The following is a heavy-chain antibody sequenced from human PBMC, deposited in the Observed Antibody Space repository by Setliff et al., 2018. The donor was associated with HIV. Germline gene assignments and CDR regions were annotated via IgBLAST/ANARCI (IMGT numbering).Heavy chain of an antibody. CDR2: IYQSGST. CDR1: GGSISSNSYS. Sequence: SETLSLTCTVSGGSISSNSYSWGWIRQPPGKGLEWIGSIYQSGSTYNNPSLKSRVTISVDTSKNQFSLKLTSVTAADTAVYYCARTAIDYYESSGYYHDAFDTWGRGSMVTVSS. D-gene: IGHD3-22*01. CDR3: ARTAIDYYESSGYYHDAFDT. V-gene: IGHV4-39*01. J-gene: IGHJ3*02.